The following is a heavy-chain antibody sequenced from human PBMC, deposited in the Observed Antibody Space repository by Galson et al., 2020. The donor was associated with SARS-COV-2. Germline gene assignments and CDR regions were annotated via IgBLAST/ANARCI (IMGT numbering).Heavy chain of an antibody. CDR2: ISYDGSNK. V-gene: IGHV3-30*04. CDR3: ASSLLWFGEPPGY. CDR1: GFTFSSYA. J-gene: IGHJ4*02. Sequence: GGSLRLSCAASGFTFSSYAMHWVRQAPGKGLEWVAVISYDGSNKYYADSVKGRFTISRDNSKNTLYLQMNSLRAEDTAVYYCASSLLWFGEPPGYWGQGTLVTVSS. D-gene: IGHD3-10*01.